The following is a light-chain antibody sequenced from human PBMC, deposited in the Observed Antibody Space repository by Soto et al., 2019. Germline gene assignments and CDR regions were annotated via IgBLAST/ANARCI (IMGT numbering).Light chain of an antibody. V-gene: IGKV1-5*03. CDR3: QKYDSAPWT. J-gene: IGKJ1*01. Sequence: DIQLTQSPSTLSASVGDRVTITCRASQSINSWLAWYQQKPGKAPKLLVYKASSLESGVPSRFSGSGSGTDFTLTISSLQPEDVATYYCQKYDSAPWTFGQGTKVEIK. CDR1: QSINSW. CDR2: KAS.